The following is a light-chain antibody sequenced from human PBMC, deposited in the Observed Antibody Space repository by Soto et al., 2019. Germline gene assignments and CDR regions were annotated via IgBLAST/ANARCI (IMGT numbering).Light chain of an antibody. CDR1: SSDVGAYNY. J-gene: IGLJ3*02. Sequence: QSALTQPASVSGSPGQSITISCTGTSSDVGAYNYVSWYQQHPGNAPKFIIYEVTHRPSGVSNRFSGSKSGNTASLTISGLQAEDEADYYCSSYTTSSTLVFGGGTQLTVL. CDR3: SSYTTSSTLV. V-gene: IGLV2-14*01. CDR2: EVT.